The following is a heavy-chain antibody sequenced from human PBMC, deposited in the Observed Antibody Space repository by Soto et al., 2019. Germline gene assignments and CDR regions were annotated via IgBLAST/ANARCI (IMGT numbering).Heavy chain of an antibody. D-gene: IGHD3-3*01. CDR1: GGSISSGDYY. Sequence: SETLSLTCTVSGGSISSGDYYWSWIRQPPGKGLEWIGYIYYSGSTYYNPSLKSRVTISVDTSKTQFSLKLSSVTAADTAVYYCARGSYDFWSGYYTAPHYFDYWGQGTLVTVSS. V-gene: IGHV4-30-4*01. CDR3: ARGSYDFWSGYYTAPHYFDY. J-gene: IGHJ4*02. CDR2: IYYSGST.